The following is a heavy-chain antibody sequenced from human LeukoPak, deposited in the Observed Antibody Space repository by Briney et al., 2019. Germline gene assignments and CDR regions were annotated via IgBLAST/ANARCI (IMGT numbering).Heavy chain of an antibody. V-gene: IGHV1-69*13. J-gene: IGHJ3*02. CDR1: GGTFSSYA. D-gene: IGHD2-2*01. CDR2: IIPIFGTA. CDR3: ARSGSSMADAFDI. Sequence: ASVKVSCKASGGTFSSYAISWVRQAPGQGLEWMGGIIPIFGTANYAQKFQGRVTITADESTSTAYMELSSLRSEDTAVYYCARSGSSMADAFDIWGQGTMVTVSS.